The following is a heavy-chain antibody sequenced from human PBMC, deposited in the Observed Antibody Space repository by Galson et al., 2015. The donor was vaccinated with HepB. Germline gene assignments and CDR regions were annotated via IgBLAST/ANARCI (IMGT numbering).Heavy chain of an antibody. V-gene: IGHV1-2*05. J-gene: IGHJ3*02. D-gene: IGHD6-19*01. Sequence: SVKVSCKASGYTFTRNGISWVRQAPGQGLEWMGRINPNSGGTNYARKFQGRVTMTRDTSISTAYMELSRLRSDDTVVYYCARGRIAVAGIPGDDAFDIWGQGTMVTVSS. CDR1: GYTFTRNG. CDR3: ARGRIAVAGIPGDDAFDI. CDR2: INPNSGGT.